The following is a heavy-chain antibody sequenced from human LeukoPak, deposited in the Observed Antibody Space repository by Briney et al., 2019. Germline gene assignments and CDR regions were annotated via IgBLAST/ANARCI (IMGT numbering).Heavy chain of an antibody. Sequence: GGSLRLSCAASGFTFSNYWMTWVRQAPGKGLEWVAHINQDGSEEHYMDSAKARFTISRDNAKNSLSLQMNSLRAEDTAVYYCVRDGGVSGYDLLDYWGQGTLSPSPQ. CDR2: INQDGSEE. CDR1: GFTFSNYW. CDR3: VRDGGVSGYDLLDY. J-gene: IGHJ4*02. D-gene: IGHD5-12*01. V-gene: IGHV3-7*01.